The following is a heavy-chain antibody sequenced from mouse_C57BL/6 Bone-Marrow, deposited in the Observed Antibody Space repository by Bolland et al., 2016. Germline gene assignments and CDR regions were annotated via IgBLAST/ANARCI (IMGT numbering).Heavy chain of an antibody. V-gene: IGHV10-3*01. D-gene: IGHD1-1*02. CDR2: YAT. CDR3: VRGGRWLRLYYAMDY. Sequence: YATYYADSVKDRFTISRDDSQSMLYLQMNNLKTEDTAMYYCVRGGRWLRLYYAMDYWGQGTS. J-gene: IGHJ4*01.